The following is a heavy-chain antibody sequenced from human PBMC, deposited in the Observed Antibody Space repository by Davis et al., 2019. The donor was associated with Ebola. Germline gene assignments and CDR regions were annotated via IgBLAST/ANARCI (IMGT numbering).Heavy chain of an antibody. J-gene: IGHJ3*01. D-gene: IGHD1-20*01. CDR2: IYTGDSDT. CDR3: ASLRRTITGMDDAFDL. V-gene: IGHV5-51*01. CDR1: GYNFAYSW. Sequence: GESLKISCKGSGYNFAYSWIGWVRQLPGKGLEWMSIIYTGDSDTRYSPSFRGQVTIPADRSIKTAFLQWSSLKASDTAMYYCASLRRTITGMDDAFDLWGQGTMVTVSS.